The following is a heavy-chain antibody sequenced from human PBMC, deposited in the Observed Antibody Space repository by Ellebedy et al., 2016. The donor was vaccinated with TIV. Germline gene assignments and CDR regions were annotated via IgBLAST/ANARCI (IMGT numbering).Heavy chain of an antibody. J-gene: IGHJ5*02. CDR2: IHHSGSS. D-gene: IGHD3-10*01. CDR1: GGSFSYY. V-gene: IGHV4-34*01. Sequence: MPSETLSLTCAVYGGSFSYYWTWIRQPPGKGLEWIGEIHHSGSSFYNPSLRSRVTLSLDTSKNQFSLRLNSVTAADTAVYYCARAWVSGVDWFDPWGQGTLVTVSS. CDR3: ARAWVSGVDWFDP.